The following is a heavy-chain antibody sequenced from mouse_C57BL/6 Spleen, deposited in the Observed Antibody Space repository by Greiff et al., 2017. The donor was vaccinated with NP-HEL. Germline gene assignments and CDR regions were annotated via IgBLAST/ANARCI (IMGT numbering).Heavy chain of an antibody. J-gene: IGHJ4*01. CDR1: GYTFTSYW. D-gene: IGHD4-1*01. CDR2: IDPSDSYT. Sequence: QVQLQQSGAELVRPGTSVKLSCKASGYTFTSYWMHWVKQRPGQGLEWIGVIDPSDSYTNYNQKFKGKATLTVDTSSSTAYMQLSSLTSEDSAVYYCARSENWDEDYYAMDYWGQGTSVTVSS. CDR3: ARSENWDEDYYAMDY. V-gene: IGHV1-59*01.